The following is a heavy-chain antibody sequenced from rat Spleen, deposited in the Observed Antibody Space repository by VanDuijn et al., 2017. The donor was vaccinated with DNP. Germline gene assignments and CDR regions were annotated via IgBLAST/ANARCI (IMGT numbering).Heavy chain of an antibody. V-gene: IGHV5-7*01. J-gene: IGHJ2*01. CDR2: ISYDGSTT. Sequence: EVLLVESDGGLVQPGRSLKLSCAVSGFTFSDYYMAWVRQAPAKGLEWVATISYDGSTTYYRDSVKGRFTISRDNAKSTLYLQMDSLRSEDTATYYCAKEGLGDYYFDYWGQGVMVTVSS. CDR1: GFTFSDYY. CDR3: AKEGLGDYYFDY. D-gene: IGHD5-1*01.